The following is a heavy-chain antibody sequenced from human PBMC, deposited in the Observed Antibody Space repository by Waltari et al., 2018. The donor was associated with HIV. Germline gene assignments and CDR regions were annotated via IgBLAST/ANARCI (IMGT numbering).Heavy chain of an antibody. CDR2: ICPWYLDS. J-gene: IGHJ3*02. D-gene: IGHD3-10*01. CDR1: GYTFVHYC. V-gene: IGHV5-51*01. CDR3: ARVGGFGESGDSAFEK. Sequence: DVQLEQFGAEVKKAGESLKISCQGSGYTFVHYCISWGRQRPGEGLEWMGSICPWYLDSGYSPSIQGQVTMSADKSKMTIYLERNNLRASDTAIYYCARVGGFGESGDSAFEKWGQGTMVTV.